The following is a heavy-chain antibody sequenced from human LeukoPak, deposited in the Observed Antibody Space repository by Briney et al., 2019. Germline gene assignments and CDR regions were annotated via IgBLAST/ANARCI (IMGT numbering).Heavy chain of an antibody. CDR3: ASDKGYSNNYFDY. CDR2: IYHSGST. V-gene: IGHV4-4*02. CDR1: GGSNNRNKW. Sequence: GAPFPTFAFPGGSNNRNKWVGLGRPPPREGVGGIGEIYHSGSTNYNPSLKSRVIISVDKSKNQFSLKLSSVTAADTALYYCASDKGYSNNYFDYWGQGTLVTVSS. D-gene: IGHD6-13*01. J-gene: IGHJ4*01.